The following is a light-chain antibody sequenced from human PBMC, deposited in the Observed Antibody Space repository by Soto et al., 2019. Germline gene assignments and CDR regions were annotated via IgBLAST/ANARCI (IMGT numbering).Light chain of an antibody. J-gene: IGLJ3*02. CDR3: CSYVGSSILM. CDR2: EVN. Sequence: QSALTQPASVSGSPGQSITISCTGTSSDVGLYNLLSWYQQLPGKAPKLIIYEVNERPSGISDRFSGSKSGNTASLTISGLQDEDAADYYCCSYVGSSILMFGGGTKVTVL. CDR1: SSDVGLYNL. V-gene: IGLV2-23*02.